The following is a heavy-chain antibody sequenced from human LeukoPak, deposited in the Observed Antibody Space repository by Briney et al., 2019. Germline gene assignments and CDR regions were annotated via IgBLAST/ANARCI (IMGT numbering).Heavy chain of an antibody. CDR3: ARARFTIFGVVDP. D-gene: IGHD3-3*01. Sequence: ASVKVSCKASGYTFTGYYMHWVRRAPGQGLEWMGWINPNSGGTNYAQKFQGRVTMTRDTSISTAYMELSRLRSDDTAVYYCARARFTIFGVVDPWGQGTLVTVSS. V-gene: IGHV1-2*02. CDR2: INPNSGGT. J-gene: IGHJ5*02. CDR1: GYTFTGYY.